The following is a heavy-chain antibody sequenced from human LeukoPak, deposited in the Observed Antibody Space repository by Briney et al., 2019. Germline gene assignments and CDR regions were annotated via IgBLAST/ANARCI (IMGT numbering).Heavy chain of an antibody. CDR2: IYYSGST. J-gene: IGHJ6*02. V-gene: IGHV4-59*08. CDR1: GGSISGYY. CDR3: ARLDGGNFGLYGMDV. Sequence: PSETLSLTCTVSGGSISGYYWSWIRQPPGKGLEWIGYIYYSGSTNYNPSLKSRVTISLDMSKNQFSLKLSSVTAADTAVFYCARLDGGNFGLYGMDVWGQGTTVTVSS. D-gene: IGHD4-23*01.